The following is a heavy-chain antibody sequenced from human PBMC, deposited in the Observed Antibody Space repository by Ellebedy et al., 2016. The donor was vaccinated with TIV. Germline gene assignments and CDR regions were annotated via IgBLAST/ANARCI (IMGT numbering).Heavy chain of an antibody. V-gene: IGHV4-59*08. J-gene: IGHJ4*02. CDR3: ARMTSRGFSTPAY. CDR1: GGSISSHY. CDR2: IHYRGSS. Sequence: SETLSLXXTVAGGSISSHYWSWIRQPPGKGLEWIGYIHYRGSSNYNPSLKSRVTISVDTSRNQMSLKVTSVTAADTAIYYCARMTSRGFSTPAYWGRGILVTVSS. D-gene: IGHD5-12*01.